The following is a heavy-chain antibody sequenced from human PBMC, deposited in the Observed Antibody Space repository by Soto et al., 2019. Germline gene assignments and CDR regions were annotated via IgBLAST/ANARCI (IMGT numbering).Heavy chain of an antibody. Sequence: EVQLLESGGTLVQPGGSLRLSCVASGFTFSTHTMNWVRQAPGKGLEWVSRLTADSDDTFYADSIKGRFTISRDNSKKRAYQQTNYHRAEDAAIHYCANGLDRATLDFWGQGALVTVSS. CDR1: GFTFSTHT. V-gene: IGHV3-23*01. CDR3: ANGLDRATLDF. J-gene: IGHJ4*02. CDR2: LTADSDDT.